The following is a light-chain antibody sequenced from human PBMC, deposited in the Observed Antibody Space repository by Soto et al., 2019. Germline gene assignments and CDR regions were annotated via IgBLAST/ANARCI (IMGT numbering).Light chain of an antibody. Sequence: QSVLTQPASVSGSPGQLITISCTGTSSDVGGYNYVSWYQQHPGKAPKLMIYEVTNRPSGVSNRFSGSKSGNTASLTISGLQAEDEADYYCSSYTSSSTLGVFGTGTKLTVL. V-gene: IGLV2-14*01. CDR1: SSDVGGYNY. J-gene: IGLJ1*01. CDR2: EVT. CDR3: SSYTSSSTLGV.